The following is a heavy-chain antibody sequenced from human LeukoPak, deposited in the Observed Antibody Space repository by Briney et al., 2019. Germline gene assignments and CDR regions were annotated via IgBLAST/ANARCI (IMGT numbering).Heavy chain of an antibody. Sequence: GGSLRLSCVASGFTFSSYAMSWVRQAPGKGLEWVSTISGSGDTTYYADSVKGRFTISRDNSKNSLYLQMNSLRVEDTALYYCAKLVGGLPFALCGEGRVVTVSS. CDR1: GFTFSSYA. V-gene: IGHV3-23*01. CDR3: AKLVGGLPFAL. CDR2: ISGSGDTT. D-gene: IGHD1-26*01. J-gene: IGHJ3*01.